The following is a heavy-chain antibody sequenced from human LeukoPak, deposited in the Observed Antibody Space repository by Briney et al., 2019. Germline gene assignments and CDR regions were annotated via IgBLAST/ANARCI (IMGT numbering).Heavy chain of an antibody. CDR1: GGFLSVYY. Sequence: SDTLSLTCAVYGGFLSVYYWSGIRQPPGKGLIWIGDIYHSGSTNYNPSLKSRVTISVDTSKNQFSLKLSSVTAADTAVYYCARVKYSSPNYYSYSYMDVWGKGTTVTVSS. V-gene: IGHV4-34*01. D-gene: IGHD6-6*01. CDR2: IYHSGST. CDR3: ARVKYSSPNYYSYSYMDV. J-gene: IGHJ6*03.